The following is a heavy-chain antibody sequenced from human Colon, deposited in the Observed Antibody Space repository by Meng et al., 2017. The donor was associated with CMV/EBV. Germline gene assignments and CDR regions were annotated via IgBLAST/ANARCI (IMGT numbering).Heavy chain of an antibody. V-gene: IGHV1-2*06. J-gene: IGHJ4*02. CDR2: IKPSTGDT. Sequence: QVQLVQSGVEVKKPGTSVNLSCKASGYTFTGYWMHWVRQAPGQGLEWMGRIKPSTGDTNYAQNFQGRITVTRHTSISTVYMEVNSLTSDDTAVYYCTREGFDYWGQGALVTVSS. CDR3: TREGFDY. CDR1: GYTFTGYW.